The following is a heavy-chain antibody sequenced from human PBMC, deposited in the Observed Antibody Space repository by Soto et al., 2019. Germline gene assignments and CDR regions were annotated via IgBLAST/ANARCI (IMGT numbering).Heavy chain of an antibody. D-gene: IGHD1-7*01. J-gene: IGHJ6*02. CDR2: IYYTGST. CDR1: GGSINNHY. CDR3: ARANWYSGDYYYYGMDV. V-gene: IGHV4-59*11. Sequence: SETLSLTCTVSGGSINNHYWSWIRQPPGKGLEWIGYIYYTGSTNYNPSLKSRVTMSVDTSKSRVSLNLTSLTAADTAIYYCARANWYSGDYYYYGMDVWGRGTTVTVSS.